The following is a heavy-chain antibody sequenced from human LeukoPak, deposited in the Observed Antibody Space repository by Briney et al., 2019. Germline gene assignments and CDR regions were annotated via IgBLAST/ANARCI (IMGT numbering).Heavy chain of an antibody. CDR3: AQIYTYGSSQFDY. CDR1: GFTFSNYA. CDR2: ITDNGAIT. Sequence: GGSLRLSCAASGFTFSNYAMHWVRQAPGKGLEYVSAITDNGAITYYANSVKGRFTISRDNSQNTVSLQMGSLGVEDTAVYYCAQIYTYGSSQFDYWGQGTLVTVSS. D-gene: IGHD5-18*01. J-gene: IGHJ4*02. V-gene: IGHV3-64*01.